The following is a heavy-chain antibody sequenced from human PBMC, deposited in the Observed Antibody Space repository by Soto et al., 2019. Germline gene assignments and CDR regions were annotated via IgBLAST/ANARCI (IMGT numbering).Heavy chain of an antibody. V-gene: IGHV1-69*01. Sequence: QVQLVQSGAEVKKPGSSVKVSCKASGGTFSNYAVSWVRQAPGQGLEWMGEVIPIFGTTPYAQKFQGSVTITADESTNTAYMELSSLRSEDADVYYCSSRFIQGNGGNQDSFDMWGQGTMVTVSS. CDR1: GGTFSNYA. CDR3: SSRFIQGNGGNQDSFDM. D-gene: IGHD2-15*01. J-gene: IGHJ3*02. CDR2: VIPIFGTT.